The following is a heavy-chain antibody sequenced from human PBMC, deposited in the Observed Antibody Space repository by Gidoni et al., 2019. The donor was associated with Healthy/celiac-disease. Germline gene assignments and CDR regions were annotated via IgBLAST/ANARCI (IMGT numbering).Heavy chain of an antibody. Sequence: EVQLVESGGGLIQPGGSLRLSCAASGFTVSRNYMSWVRPAPGKGLDWVSVIYSGGSTYYADSVKGRFTISRDNSKNTLYLQMNSLRAEDTAVYYCARERTRYYGSGSYSNWFDPWGQGTLVTVSS. CDR3: ARERTRYYGSGSYSNWFDP. CDR1: GFTVSRNY. J-gene: IGHJ5*02. CDR2: IYSGGST. D-gene: IGHD3-10*01. V-gene: IGHV3-53*01.